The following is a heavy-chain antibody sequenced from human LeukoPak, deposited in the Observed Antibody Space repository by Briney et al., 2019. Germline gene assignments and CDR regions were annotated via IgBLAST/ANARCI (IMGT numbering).Heavy chain of an antibody. CDR3: ASQPFHNWNDVRHWFDP. CDR2: IYYSGST. CDR1: GGSISSYY. Sequence: SETLSLTCTVSGGSISSYYWSWIRQPPGKGLEWIGYIYYSGSTNYNPSLKSRVTISVDTSKNQFSLKLSSVTAADTAVYYCASQPFHNWNDVRHWFDPWGQGTLVTVSS. V-gene: IGHV4-59*01. D-gene: IGHD1-20*01. J-gene: IGHJ5*02.